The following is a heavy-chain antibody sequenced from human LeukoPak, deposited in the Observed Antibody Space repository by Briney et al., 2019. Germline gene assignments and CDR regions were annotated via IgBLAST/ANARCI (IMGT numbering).Heavy chain of an antibody. V-gene: IGHV4-39*01. CDR1: GGSMSSGSSY. CDR2: IYYSGST. J-gene: IGHJ3*02. CDR3: ARTRGYSGYVDAFDI. Sequence: PSETLSLTCTVSGGSMSSGSSYWGWIRQPPGKGLEWIGTIYYSGSTYYNPSLKSRVTISADTSKNQFSLKLSSVTAADTAVYYCARTRGYSGYVDAFDIWGQGTMVTVFS. D-gene: IGHD5-12*01.